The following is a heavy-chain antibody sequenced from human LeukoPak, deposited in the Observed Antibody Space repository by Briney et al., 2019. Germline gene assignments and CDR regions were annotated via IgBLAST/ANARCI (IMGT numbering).Heavy chain of an antibody. Sequence: ITDDGYNTYSADSVKGRITFSRDNSKNTLSLQLRSLRAEDTAVYYCAKDLSYTSGASDHWGQGTLVTVSS. CDR2: ITDDGYNT. D-gene: IGHD6-19*01. J-gene: IGHJ4*02. V-gene: IGHV3-23*01. CDR3: AKDLSYTSGASDH.